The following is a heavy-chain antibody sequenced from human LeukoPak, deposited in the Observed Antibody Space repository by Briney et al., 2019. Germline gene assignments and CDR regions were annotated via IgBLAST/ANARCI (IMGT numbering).Heavy chain of an antibody. CDR2: ISSSSGYI. J-gene: IGHJ4*02. CDR1: GFTFINFG. Sequence: GGSLRLSCAASGFTFINFGMNWVRQAPGKGLEWVASISSSSGYIYYADSVKGRFTISRDNAKNSLYLQMNSLRGEDTALYYCARDSGDYRFDYWGQGALVTVSP. D-gene: IGHD4-17*01. V-gene: IGHV3-21*01. CDR3: ARDSGDYRFDY.